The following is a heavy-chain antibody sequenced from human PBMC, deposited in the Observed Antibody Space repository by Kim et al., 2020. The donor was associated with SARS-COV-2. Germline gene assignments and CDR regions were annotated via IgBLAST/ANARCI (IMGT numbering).Heavy chain of an antibody. V-gene: IGHV1-3*01. CDR2: INAGNGNT. Sequence: ASVKVSCKASGYTFTSYAMHWVRQAPGQRLEWMGWINAGNGNTKYSQKFQGRVTITRDTSASTAYMELSSLRSEDTAVYYCARDTYYYGSGSYMFVWGYWGQEPWSPSPQ. CDR1: GYTFTSYA. D-gene: IGHD3-10*01. J-gene: IGHJ4*01. CDR3: ARDTYYYGSGSYMFVWGY.